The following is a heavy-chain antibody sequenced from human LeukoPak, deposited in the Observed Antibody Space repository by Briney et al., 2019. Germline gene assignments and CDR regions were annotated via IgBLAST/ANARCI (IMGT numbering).Heavy chain of an antibody. CDR3: ASTYSSSWLPFDY. D-gene: IGHD6-13*01. V-gene: IGHV4-4*07. CDR2: IYTSGST. Sequence: TSETLSLTCTVSGGSISSYYWSWTRQPAGKGLEWIGRIYTSGSTNYNPSLKSRVTMSVDTSKNQFSLKLSSVTAADTAVYYCASTYSSSWLPFDYWGQGTLVTVSS. CDR1: GGSISSYY. J-gene: IGHJ4*02.